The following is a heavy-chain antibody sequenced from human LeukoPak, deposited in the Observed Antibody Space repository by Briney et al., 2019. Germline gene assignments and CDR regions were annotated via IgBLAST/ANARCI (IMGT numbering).Heavy chain of an antibody. J-gene: IGHJ3*02. CDR1: RFTFSSYV. Sequence: TGGSLRLSCAASRFTFSSYVMHWVRQAPGKGLEWVASISYDGTNTYYADSVKGRFTVSRDNSKNTLYLEMDSLRAEDTAVYYCAKNYYSDTSSYFRYAFDIWGQGTVVTVSS. V-gene: IGHV3-30-3*01. CDR2: ISYDGTNT. CDR3: AKNYYSDTSSYFRYAFDI. D-gene: IGHD3-22*01.